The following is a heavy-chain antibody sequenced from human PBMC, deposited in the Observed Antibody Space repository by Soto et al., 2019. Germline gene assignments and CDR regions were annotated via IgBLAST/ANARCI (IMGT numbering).Heavy chain of an antibody. CDR2: INHSGST. J-gene: IGHJ4*02. Sequence: SETLSLTCAVYGGSFSGYYWSWIRQPPGKGLEWIGEINHSGSTNYNPSLKSRVTISVDTSKNQFSLKLRSVTAADTAVYYCASPSKGWSSSFDYLGQGTLVTVSS. CDR1: GGSFSGYY. V-gene: IGHV4-34*01. D-gene: IGHD6-6*01. CDR3: ASPSKGWSSSFDY.